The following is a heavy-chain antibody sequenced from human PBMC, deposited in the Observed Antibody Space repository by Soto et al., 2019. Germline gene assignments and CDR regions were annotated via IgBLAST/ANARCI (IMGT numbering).Heavy chain of an antibody. D-gene: IGHD2-2*01. Sequence: EVQLVQSGGDLVQPGGSLRLSCVASGFTFSTYWMTWVRQAPGMGLEWVAGIKEDASEELYVDSVKGRFSVSRDNAKNSLYLQLNSLSAEDPAVYYFATAISSPFSNFDYWGQGSRVTVSS. V-gene: IGHV3-7*01. CDR2: IKEDASEE. CDR3: ATAISSPFSNFDY. CDR1: GFTFSTYW. J-gene: IGHJ4*02.